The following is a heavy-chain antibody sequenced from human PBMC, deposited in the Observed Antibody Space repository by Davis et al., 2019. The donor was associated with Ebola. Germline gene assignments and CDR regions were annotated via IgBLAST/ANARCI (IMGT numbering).Heavy chain of an antibody. J-gene: IGHJ4*02. V-gene: IGHV4-59*08. Sequence: SETLSLTCNVSGGSISSYYWSWIRQPPGKGLEWIGYIYYSGSTNYNPSLKSRVTISVDTSKNQFSLKLSSVTAADTAVYYCARHVYYSDSSGYYFYFDYWGQGTLLTVSS. CDR1: GGSISSYY. D-gene: IGHD3-22*01. CDR3: ARHVYYSDSSGYYFYFDY. CDR2: IYYSGST.